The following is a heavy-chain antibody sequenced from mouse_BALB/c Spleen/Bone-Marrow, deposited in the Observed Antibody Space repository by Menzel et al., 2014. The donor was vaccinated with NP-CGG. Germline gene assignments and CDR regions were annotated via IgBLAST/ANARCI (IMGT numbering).Heavy chain of an antibody. Sequence: EVKLVESGGGLVQPGGSLKLSCAASGFDFSTFWMSWVRQAPGKGLEWLGEINPDRRTINYSPSLKDKFVISRDNAKNTLYLLMSKVRSEDTALYYCARLHYYGYGAYWGQGTLVTVSA. CDR1: GFDFSTFW. CDR3: ARLHYYGYGAY. CDR2: INPDRRTI. D-gene: IGHD1-2*01. J-gene: IGHJ3*01. V-gene: IGHV4-1*02.